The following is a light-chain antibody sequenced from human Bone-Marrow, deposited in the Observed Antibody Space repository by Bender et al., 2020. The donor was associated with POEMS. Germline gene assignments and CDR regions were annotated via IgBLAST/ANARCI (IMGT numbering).Light chain of an antibody. CDR3: QSKDISGTSVI. CDR1: NIGSKS. J-gene: IGLJ2*01. V-gene: IGLV3-25*03. Sequence: SYVLTQPPSVSLAPGQTARITCGGNNIGSKSVHWYQQKPGQAPVLMIYKDRQRPSGIPERFSGSRSGTTVTLTITGVQADDEADYYCQSKDISGTSVIFGGGTKVTVL. CDR2: KDR.